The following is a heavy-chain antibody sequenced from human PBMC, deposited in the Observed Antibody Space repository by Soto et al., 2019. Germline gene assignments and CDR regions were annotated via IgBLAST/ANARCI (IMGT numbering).Heavy chain of an antibody. Sequence: PGGSLRLSCAASGFTFSSYGMHWVRQAPGKGLEWVAVISYDGSNKYYADSVKGRFTISRDNSKNTLYLQMNSLRAEDTAVYYCAKDRGSSGWYDKYYYYGMDVWGQGTTVTVS. V-gene: IGHV3-30*18. CDR1: GFTFSSYG. CDR3: AKDRGSSGWYDKYYYYGMDV. D-gene: IGHD6-19*01. CDR2: ISYDGSNK. J-gene: IGHJ6*02.